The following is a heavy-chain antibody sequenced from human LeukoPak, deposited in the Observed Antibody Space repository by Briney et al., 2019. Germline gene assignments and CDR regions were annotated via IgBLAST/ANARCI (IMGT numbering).Heavy chain of an antibody. V-gene: IGHV4-34*01. CDR1: GGSFSGYY. J-gene: IGHJ6*03. Sequence: SETLSLTCAVYGGSFSGYYWSWIRQPPGKGLELIGEINHSGSTNYNPSLKSRVTISVDTSKNQFSLKLSSVTAADTAVYYCARVLRRGYSYRTYYMDVWGKGTTVTVSS. CDR2: INHSGST. CDR3: ARVLRRGYSYRTYYMDV. D-gene: IGHD5-18*01.